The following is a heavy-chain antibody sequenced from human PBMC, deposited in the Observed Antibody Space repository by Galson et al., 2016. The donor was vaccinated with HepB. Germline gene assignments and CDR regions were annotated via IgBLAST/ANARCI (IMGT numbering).Heavy chain of an antibody. D-gene: IGHD1-1*01. CDR2: MSPAGDK. V-gene: IGHV3-13*01. Sequence: SLRLSCALSGFTFNDYDMHWVRQGPGESLEWVANMSPAGDKYYPGSVKGRFTVSRESAKNSFYLQMDSLRAGDSGVYYCASGPHWNHAYWGQGTLITVSS. CDR3: ASGPHWNHAY. J-gene: IGHJ4*02. CDR1: GFTFNDYD.